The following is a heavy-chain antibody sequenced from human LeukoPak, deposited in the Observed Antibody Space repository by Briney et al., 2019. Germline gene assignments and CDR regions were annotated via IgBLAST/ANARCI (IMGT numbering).Heavy chain of an antibody. Sequence: GGSLRLSCAASGFTYSRYWMSWVRQDPGKGLEWVANIKQDGSEKYYVDSVKGRFTISRDNAKNSLYLQMNSLRAEDTAVYYCARESHSGSYQGGIDAFDIWGQGTMVTVSS. J-gene: IGHJ3*02. D-gene: IGHD1-26*01. CDR3: ARESHSGSYQGGIDAFDI. CDR2: IKQDGSEK. CDR1: GFTYSRYW. V-gene: IGHV3-7*01.